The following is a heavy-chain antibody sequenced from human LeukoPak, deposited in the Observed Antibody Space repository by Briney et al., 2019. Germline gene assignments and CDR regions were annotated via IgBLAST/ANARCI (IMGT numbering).Heavy chain of an antibody. CDR2: INPNSGGT. Sequence: GASVKVSCKASGYTFTGYYMHWVRQAPGQGLEWMGWINPNSGGTNYAQKFQGRVTMTRDTSISTAYMGLSRLRSDDTAVYYCARDRFFGAPTEYYYYYYYGMDVWGQGTTVTVSS. CDR3: ARDRFFGAPTEYYYYYYYGMDV. D-gene: IGHD2/OR15-2a*01. CDR1: GYTFTGYY. J-gene: IGHJ6*02. V-gene: IGHV1-2*02.